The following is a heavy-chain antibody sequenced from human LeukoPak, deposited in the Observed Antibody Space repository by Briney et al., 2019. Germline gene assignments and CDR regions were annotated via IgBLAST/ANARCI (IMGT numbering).Heavy chain of an antibody. D-gene: IGHD3-10*01. V-gene: IGHV4-61*01. J-gene: IGHJ4*02. CDR1: GGSISSGSYY. Sequence: ASETLSLTCTVSGGSISSGSYYWSWIRQPPGKGLEWIGYIYYSGSTNYNPSLKSRVTISVDTSKNQFSLKLSSVAAADTAVYYCARAPYGSGSPFDFDYWGQGTLVTVSS. CDR3: ARAPYGSGSPFDFDY. CDR2: IYYSGST.